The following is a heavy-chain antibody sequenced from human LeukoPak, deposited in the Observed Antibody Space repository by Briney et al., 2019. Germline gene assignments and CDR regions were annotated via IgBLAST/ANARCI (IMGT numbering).Heavy chain of an antibody. Sequence: SETLSLTCAVYGGSFSGYYWSWIRQPPGEGLEWIGEINHSGSTNYNPSLKSRVTISVDTSKNQFSLKLSSVTAADTAVYYCARVSPNYGSGSYYYYYGMDVWGQGTTVTVSS. CDR1: GGSFSGYY. J-gene: IGHJ6*02. CDR2: INHSGST. V-gene: IGHV4-34*01. CDR3: ARVSPNYGSGSYYYYYGMDV. D-gene: IGHD3-10*01.